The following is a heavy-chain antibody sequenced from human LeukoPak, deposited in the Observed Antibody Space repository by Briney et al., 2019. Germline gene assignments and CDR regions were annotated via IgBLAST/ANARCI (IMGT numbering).Heavy chain of an antibody. CDR2: IYHSGST. Sequence: SETLSLTCTVSGGSISSGGYYWSWIRQHPGKGLEWIGYIYHSGSTYYNPSLKSRVTISVDRSKNQFSLKLSSVTAADTAVYYCARTGYSSSWYFDYWGQGTLVTVSS. CDR3: ARTGYSSSWYFDY. V-gene: IGHV4-30-2*01. CDR1: GGSISSGGYY. J-gene: IGHJ4*02. D-gene: IGHD6-13*01.